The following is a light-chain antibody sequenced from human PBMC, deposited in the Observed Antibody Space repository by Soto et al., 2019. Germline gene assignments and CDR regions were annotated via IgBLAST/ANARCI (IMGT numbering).Light chain of an antibody. V-gene: IGKV1-39*01. CDR1: QSISSY. Sequence: DIQMTQATSSLSASVGDRVTITCRASQSISSYLNWYQQKPGKAPKLLISAASSLQSGVPSRFSGGGSGTDFTLTISSLQPEDFATYYCQQSYSTPLTFGGGAKVEIK. CDR3: QQSYSTPLT. J-gene: IGKJ4*01. CDR2: AAS.